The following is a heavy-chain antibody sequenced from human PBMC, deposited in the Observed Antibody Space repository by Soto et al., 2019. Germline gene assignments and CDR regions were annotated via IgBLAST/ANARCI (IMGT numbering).Heavy chain of an antibody. Sequence: GGSLRLPCAASGFTFSNAWMSWVRQAPGKGLEWVGRIKSKTDGGTTDYAAPVKGRFTISRDDSKNTLYLQMNSLKTEDTAVYYCTTDAHSSPGSGRRGWGQGTLVTVSS. V-gene: IGHV3-15*01. CDR1: GFTFSNAW. CDR2: IKSKTDGGTT. D-gene: IGHD3-10*01. CDR3: TTDAHSSPGSGRRG. J-gene: IGHJ4*02.